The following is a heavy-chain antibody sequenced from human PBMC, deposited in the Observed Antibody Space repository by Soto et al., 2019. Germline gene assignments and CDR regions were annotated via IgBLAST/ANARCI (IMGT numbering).Heavy chain of an antibody. D-gene: IGHD3-22*01. V-gene: IGHV4-39*07. J-gene: IGHJ3*02. Sequence: SETLSLTCTVSGGSISTSNYYWGWVRQPPGKGLDWIGNIYYSGSTNYNPSLKSRVTISVDTSKIQFSLKLTSVTAADTAVYYCARRGDHYDSSGDANDIWGQGTMVTVSS. CDR3: ARRGDHYDSSGDANDI. CDR2: IYYSGST. CDR1: GGSISTSNYY.